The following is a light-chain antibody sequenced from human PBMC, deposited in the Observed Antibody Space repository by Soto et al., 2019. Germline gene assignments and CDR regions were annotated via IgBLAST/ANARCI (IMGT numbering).Light chain of an antibody. J-gene: IGKJ5*01. CDR1: HDISTF. CDR3: QQLYTLPFT. Sequence: DIQLTQSPSLLSASIGDRVTITCRASHDISTFLAWYQQKPGKAPKLLIYEASTLQSGVPSRFSGSGSGTEFTLTISGLLTEDFAAYHCQQLYTLPFTFGQGTRLENK. V-gene: IGKV1-9*01. CDR2: EAS.